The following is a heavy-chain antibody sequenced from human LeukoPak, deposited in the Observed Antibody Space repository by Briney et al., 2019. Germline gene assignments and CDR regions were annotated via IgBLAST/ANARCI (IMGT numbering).Heavy chain of an antibody. J-gene: IGHJ4*02. Sequence: SETLSLTCTVSGGSISSYYWSWIRQPPGKGLEWIGYIYYSGSTNYNPSLKSRVTISVDTSKNQFSLKLSSVTAADTAVYYCARTYSNYGLFDYWGQGTLVTASS. CDR2: IYYSGST. CDR1: GGSISSYY. V-gene: IGHV4-59*08. D-gene: IGHD4-4*01. CDR3: ARTYSNYGLFDY.